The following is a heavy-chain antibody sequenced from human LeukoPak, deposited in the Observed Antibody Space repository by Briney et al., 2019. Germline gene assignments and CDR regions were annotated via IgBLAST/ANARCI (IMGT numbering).Heavy chain of an antibody. D-gene: IGHD1-20*01. J-gene: IGHJ4*02. CDR3: AKPKDNSLYCFDY. V-gene: IGHV3-23*01. CDR1: GFTFSIYA. Sequence: GGSLRLSCAASGFTFSIYAMSWVREAPGKGLEWVSAISGSGGSTYYADSVKGRFTISRDNSKNTLYLQMNSLRAEDTAVYYCAKPKDNSLYCFDYWGQGTLVTVSS. CDR2: ISGSGGST.